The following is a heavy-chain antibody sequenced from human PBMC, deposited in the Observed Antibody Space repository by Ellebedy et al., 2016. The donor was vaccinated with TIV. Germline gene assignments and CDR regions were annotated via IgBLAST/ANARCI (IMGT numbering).Heavy chain of an antibody. J-gene: IGHJ4*02. V-gene: IGHV3-23*01. Sequence: GGSLRLSCAASGFTFRNYGMHWVRQAPGKGLEWVSAISGSGGSTYYADSVKGRLTISRDNSKNTLYLQMNSLRAEDTAVYYCAKDPASGWLYYFDYWGQGTLVTVSS. CDR1: GFTFRNYG. CDR3: AKDPASGWLYYFDY. D-gene: IGHD6-19*01. CDR2: ISGSGGST.